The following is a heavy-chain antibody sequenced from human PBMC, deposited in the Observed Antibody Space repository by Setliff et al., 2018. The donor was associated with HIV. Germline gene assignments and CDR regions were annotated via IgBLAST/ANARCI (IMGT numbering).Heavy chain of an antibody. Sequence: GASVKVSCKASGFTFNHYALSWVRRAPGQRPEWMGGTNPQSDIANYAQRFQGRVTITADHSTTTTYMELTSLRADDTAVYYCVRVGPWYDARGGYLASWDYWGQGTLVTVSS. CDR1: GFTFNHYA. J-gene: IGHJ4*02. D-gene: IGHD3-22*01. V-gene: IGHV1-69*10. CDR2: TNPQSDIA. CDR3: VRVGPWYDARGGYLASWDY.